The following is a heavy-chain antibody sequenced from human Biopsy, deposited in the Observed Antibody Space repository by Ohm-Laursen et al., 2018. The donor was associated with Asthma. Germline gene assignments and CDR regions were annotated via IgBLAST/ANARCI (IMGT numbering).Heavy chain of an antibody. CDR2: ITGSGGFT. CDR1: GFTFSNYV. D-gene: IGHD3-3*01. V-gene: IGHV3-23*01. CDR3: ARDVMEWYLPAFDF. J-gene: IGHJ4*02. Sequence: SLRLSCAASGFTFSNYVMSWVRQAPGKGLEWVSSITGSGGFTYYADSVKGRFTISRDKSENTLYLQMNSLRPDDTAVYYCARDVMEWYLPAFDFWGQGTLVTVSS.